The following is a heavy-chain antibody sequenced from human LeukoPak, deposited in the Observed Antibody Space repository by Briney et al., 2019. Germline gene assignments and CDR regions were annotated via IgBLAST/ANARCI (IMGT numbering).Heavy chain of an antibody. CDR2: ISPSGSLI. V-gene: IGHV3-21*01. D-gene: IGHD5-18*01. J-gene: IGHJ4*02. Sequence: PGGSLRLSCAASGFTFSSFSMNWVRQAPGKGLEWVSSISPSGSLISYADSVKGRFTISRDNTNNSVYLQMSSLRVEDTGVYYCASTPSKIQPAAWGQGTLVAVSS. CDR1: GFTFSSFS. CDR3: ASTPSKIQPAA.